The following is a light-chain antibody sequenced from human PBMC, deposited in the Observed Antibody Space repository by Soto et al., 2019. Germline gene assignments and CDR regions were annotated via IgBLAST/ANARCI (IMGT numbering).Light chain of an antibody. CDR2: DAS. V-gene: IGKV1-5*01. J-gene: IGKJ1*01. CDR3: QQYNSYPWT. Sequence: IQMTPSPSSLSASVGDRVTITCRASQSVSGYLNWYQQIPGKAPKLVIYDASSLETGVPSRFSGSGSGTEFTLTISSLHPDDFATYYCQQYNSYPWTFGEGTKVDIK. CDR1: QSVSGY.